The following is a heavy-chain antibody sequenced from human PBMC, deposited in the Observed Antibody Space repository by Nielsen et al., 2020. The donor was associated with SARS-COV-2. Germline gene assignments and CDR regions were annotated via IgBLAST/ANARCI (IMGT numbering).Heavy chain of an antibody. CDR1: GGSISSSSYY. D-gene: IGHD1-26*01. V-gene: IGHV4-39*07. CDR3: ARPSAAAAFDI. J-gene: IGHJ3*02. Sequence: SETLSLTCTVSGGSISSSSYYWGWIRQPPGKGLEWIGEINHSGSTNYNPSLKSRVTISVDTSKNQFSLKLSSVTAADTAVYYCARPSAAAAFDIWGQGTMVTVSS. CDR2: INHSGST.